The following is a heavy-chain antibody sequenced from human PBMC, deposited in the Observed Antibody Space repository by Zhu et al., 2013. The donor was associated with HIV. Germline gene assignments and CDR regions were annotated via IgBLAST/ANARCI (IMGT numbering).Heavy chain of an antibody. J-gene: IGHJ6*02. V-gene: IGHV1-69*08. CDR1: GGTFSSYT. D-gene: IGHD2-15*01. Sequence: QVQLVQSGAEVKKPGSSVKVSCKASGGTFSSYTISWVRQAPGQGLEWMGRIIPILGIANYAQKFQGRVTITADKSTSTAYMELSSLRSEDTAVYYCARDPLGRVAEYGMDVWGQGTTVTVSS. CDR3: ARDPLGRVAEYGMDV. CDR2: IIPILGIA.